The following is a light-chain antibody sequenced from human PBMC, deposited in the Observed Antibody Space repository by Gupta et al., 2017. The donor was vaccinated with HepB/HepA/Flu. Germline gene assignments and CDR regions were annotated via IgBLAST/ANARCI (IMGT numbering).Light chain of an antibody. CDR3: LQSYSTPWT. CDR1: QSISSY. CDR2: GAS. Sequence: DIQMTQSPSSLSASVGDRVTITCRASQSISSYLSWYQQKPGKAPKLLIYGASNVQSGVPSRFRGSGSGTDFSLTVRSLQPEDSATYYCLQSYSTPWTFGQGTKVEIK. J-gene: IGKJ1*01. V-gene: IGKV1-39*01.